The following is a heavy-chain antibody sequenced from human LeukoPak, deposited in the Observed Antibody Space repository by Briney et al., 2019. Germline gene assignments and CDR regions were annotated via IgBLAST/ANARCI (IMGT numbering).Heavy chain of an antibody. CDR1: GGSISSSSYY. J-gene: IGHJ4*02. D-gene: IGHD3-10*01. V-gene: IGHV4-39*01. CDR3: ARLALGSYFDY. Sequence: SETLSLTCTVSGGSISSSSYYWGWIRQPPGKGLEWIGSIYYSGSTYYNPSLKSRVTISVDTSKNQFSLKLSSVTAADTAVYYCARLALGSYFDYWGQGTLVTVSS. CDR2: IYYSGST.